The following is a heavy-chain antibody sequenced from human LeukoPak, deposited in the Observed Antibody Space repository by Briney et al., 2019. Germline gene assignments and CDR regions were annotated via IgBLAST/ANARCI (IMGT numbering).Heavy chain of an antibody. CDR2: IYSSGST. CDR1: GGSFSGYY. J-gene: IGHJ5*02. D-gene: IGHD3-16*01. V-gene: IGHV4-34*01. CDR3: ARHYGP. Sequence: SETLSLTCAVYGGSFSGYYWSWIRQPPGKGLEWIGSIYSSGSTYYNPSLKSRVTISVDTSKNQFSLKLTSVTAADTAVYYCARHYGPWGQGTLVTVSS.